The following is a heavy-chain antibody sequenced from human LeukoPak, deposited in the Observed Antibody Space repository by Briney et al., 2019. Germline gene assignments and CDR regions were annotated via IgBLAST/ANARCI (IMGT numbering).Heavy chain of an antibody. V-gene: IGHV4-34*01. CDR3: ARGSGSYSGGADY. CDR1: GSSFTGYY. D-gene: IGHD2-21*01. CDR2: RNHRGSS. Sequence: LETLSLTCSVHGSSFTGYYWSWIRQPPGKGLEWIGERNHRGSSYFNPSFESRVTISLDMSRKQFSLNLTSVTAADTAFYYCARGSGSYSGGADYWGQGTLVTVSS. J-gene: IGHJ4*02.